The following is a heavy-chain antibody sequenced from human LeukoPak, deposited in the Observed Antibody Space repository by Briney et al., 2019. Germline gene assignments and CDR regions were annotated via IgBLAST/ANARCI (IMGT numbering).Heavy chain of an antibody. V-gene: IGHV3-21*01. CDR2: ITSGSSHI. J-gene: IGHJ6*03. CDR3: ARDPYSGSYGADYMDV. D-gene: IGHD1-26*01. Sequence: TGGSLRLSCAAPGFTFSSYNVNWVRQTPGQGLEWVSSITSGSSHIYYADSVKGRFTISRDNAKSSLYLQMNSLRAEDTAVYYCARDPYSGSYGADYMDVWGKGTTVTIPS. CDR1: GFTFSSYN.